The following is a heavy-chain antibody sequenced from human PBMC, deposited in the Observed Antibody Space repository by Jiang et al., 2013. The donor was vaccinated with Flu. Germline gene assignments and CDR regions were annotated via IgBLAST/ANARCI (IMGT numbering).Heavy chain of an antibody. CDR2: ISSSGSTI. J-gene: IGHJ6*02. V-gene: IGHV3-11*01. CDR1: GFTFSDYY. CDR3: AKDCFYNYYGSDPCGMDV. D-gene: IGHD3-10*01. Sequence: VQLLESGGGLVKPGGSLRLSCAASGFTFSDYYVSWIRQAPGKGLEWVSYISSSGSTIYYADSVKGRFTISRDNAKNSLYLQMNSLRAEDTAVYYCAKDCFYNYYGSDPCGMDVWGQGTTVTVSS.